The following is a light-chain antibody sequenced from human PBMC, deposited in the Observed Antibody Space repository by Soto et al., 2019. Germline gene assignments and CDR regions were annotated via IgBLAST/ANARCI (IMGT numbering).Light chain of an antibody. Sequence: ELVLTQSPGTLSLSPGERATLSCRASQSVSSSYLAWYQQKPGQAPRLLIYGASSRATGVPDRFSGSGSGTDFTLTINRLEPEDFAVYYCQQYGNSPRITFGPGTKVDIK. V-gene: IGKV3-20*01. J-gene: IGKJ3*01. CDR1: QSVSSSY. CDR3: QQYGNSPRIT. CDR2: GAS.